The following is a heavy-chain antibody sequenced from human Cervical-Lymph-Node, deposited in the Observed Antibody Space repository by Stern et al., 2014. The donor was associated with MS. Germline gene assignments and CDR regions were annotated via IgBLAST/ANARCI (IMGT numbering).Heavy chain of an antibody. V-gene: IGHV4-30-4*01. Sequence: VQLVESGPGLVKPSQTLSLTCAVTGGSIRNAEYYWSWIRQSPGKGLEWIGYIHNSGTTYYTPSLRSRLTMAVDTSKNQFSLKLRSVTAADTAVYYCSRDADGYSLVFGYWGRGTLVTVSS. D-gene: IGHD1-26*01. CDR3: SRDADGYSLVFGY. CDR1: GGSIRNAEYY. CDR2: IHNSGTT. J-gene: IGHJ4*02.